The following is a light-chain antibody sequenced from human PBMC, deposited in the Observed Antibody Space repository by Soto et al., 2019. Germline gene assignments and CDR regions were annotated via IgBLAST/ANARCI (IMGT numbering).Light chain of an antibody. CDR1: QSISSW. CDR3: QHVT. CDR2: KAS. V-gene: IGKV1-5*03. Sequence: DIQMTQSPSTLSASVGDRVTITCRASQSISSWLAWYQQKPGKAPKLPIYKASSLESGVPSRFSGSGSGTEFTLTISSLQPDDFATYYCQHVTFGGGTKVDIK. J-gene: IGKJ4*01.